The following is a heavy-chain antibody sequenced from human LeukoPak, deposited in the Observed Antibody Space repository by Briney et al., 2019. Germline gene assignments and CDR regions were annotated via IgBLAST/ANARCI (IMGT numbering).Heavy chain of an antibody. J-gene: IGHJ4*02. Sequence: SETLSLTCAIFGGSFSDYHWSWIRQPPGKGLEWIGEIDHSGSTNYNPSLKSRVTISLDTSKNQFSLKLSSVTAADTALYYCAKRRFVVVGARQPIDYWGQGTLVTVSS. V-gene: IGHV4-34*01. CDR1: GGSFSDYH. CDR2: IDHSGST. D-gene: IGHD2-15*01. CDR3: AKRRFVVVGARQPIDY.